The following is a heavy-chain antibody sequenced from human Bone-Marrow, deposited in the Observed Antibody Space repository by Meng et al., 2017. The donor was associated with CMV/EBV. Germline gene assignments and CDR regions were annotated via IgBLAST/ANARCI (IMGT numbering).Heavy chain of an antibody. J-gene: IGHJ4*02. CDR1: GFTFSSYS. CDR2: ISSSGSYI. V-gene: IGHV3-21*01. D-gene: IGHD5-18*01. CDR3: ARPLDTTVGRWNFDY. Sequence: GGSLRLSCAASGFTFSSYSMNWVRQAPGKGLEWVSYISSSGSYISYADSLKGRLTISRDNAKNSLYLQMNSLRAEDTAVYYCARPLDTTVGRWNFDYWGQGTLVTVSS.